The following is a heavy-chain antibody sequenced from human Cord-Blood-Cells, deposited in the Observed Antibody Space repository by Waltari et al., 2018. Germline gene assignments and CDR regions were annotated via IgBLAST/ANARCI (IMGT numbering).Heavy chain of an antibody. Sequence: QVQLQQWGAGLLKPSETLSLTCAVYGGSFSGYYWSWIRQPPGKGLEWIGEINHSGSTNYNPSLKSRVTISVDTSKNQFSLKLSSVNAADTAVYYCARGWRGYSNYLSFDYWGQGTLVTVSS. CDR2: INHSGST. CDR3: ARGWRGYSNYLSFDY. V-gene: IGHV4-34*01. J-gene: IGHJ4*02. CDR1: GGSFSGYY. D-gene: IGHD4-4*01.